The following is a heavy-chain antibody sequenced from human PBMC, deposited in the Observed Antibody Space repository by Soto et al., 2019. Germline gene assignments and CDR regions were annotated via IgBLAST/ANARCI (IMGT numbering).Heavy chain of an antibody. V-gene: IGHV1-18*01. Sequence: ASVKVSCKASGYTFTSYGTSWVRQAPGQGLEWMGWISAYNGNTNYAQKLQGRVTMTTDTSTSTAYMEPRSLRSDDTAVYYCARDLAAAGTYYYGMDVWGQGTTVTVSS. CDR2: ISAYNGNT. D-gene: IGHD6-13*01. CDR1: GYTFTSYG. J-gene: IGHJ6*02. CDR3: ARDLAAAGTYYYGMDV.